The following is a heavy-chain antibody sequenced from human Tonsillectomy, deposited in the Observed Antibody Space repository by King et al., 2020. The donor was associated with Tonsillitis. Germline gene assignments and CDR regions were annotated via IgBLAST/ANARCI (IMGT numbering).Heavy chain of an antibody. CDR1: GYTFTTYG. Sequence: VQLVESGGEVKKPGASVKVSCKASGYTFTTYGISWVRQAPGQGLEWMGWISTYNGNTNYAEKVQDRVTMTTDTSTTTAYMELRSLRSDDTAVYYCASDRAIAVVVADVSDAFDIWGQGTMVTVSS. CDR2: ISTYNGNT. CDR3: ASDRAIAVVVADVSDAFDI. V-gene: IGHV1-18*04. J-gene: IGHJ3*02. D-gene: IGHD2-15*01.